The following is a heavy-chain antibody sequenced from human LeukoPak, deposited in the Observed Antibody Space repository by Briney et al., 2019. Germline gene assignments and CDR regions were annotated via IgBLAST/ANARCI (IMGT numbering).Heavy chain of an antibody. Sequence: GSLRLSCAASGFTVSSNYMSWVRQAPGKGLEWVSVIYSGGSTYYADSVKGRFTISRDNSKNTLYLQMNSLRAEDTAVYYCARAFNSVAGTYYFDYWGQGTLVTVSS. D-gene: IGHD6-19*01. CDR1: GFTVSSNY. V-gene: IGHV3-66*01. J-gene: IGHJ4*02. CDR3: ARAFNSVAGTYYFDY. CDR2: IYSGGST.